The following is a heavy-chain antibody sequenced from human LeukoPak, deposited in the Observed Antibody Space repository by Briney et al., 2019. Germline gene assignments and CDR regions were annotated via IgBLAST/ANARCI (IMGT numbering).Heavy chain of an antibody. V-gene: IGHV3-9*01. CDR3: AKANGYSSGWVDY. CDR1: GFTFDDYA. D-gene: IGHD6-19*01. Sequence: PGRSLRLSCAASGFTFDDYAMHWVRQAPGKGLEWVSGISWNSGSIGYADSVKGRFTISRDNAKNSLYLQMNSLRAEDTALYYCAKANGYSSGWVDYWGQGTLVTVSS. CDR2: ISWNSGSI. J-gene: IGHJ4*02.